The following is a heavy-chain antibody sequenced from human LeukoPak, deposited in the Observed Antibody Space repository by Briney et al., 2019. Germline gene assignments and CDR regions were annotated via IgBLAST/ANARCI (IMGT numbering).Heavy chain of an antibody. V-gene: IGHV3-23*01. J-gene: IGHJ6*02. D-gene: IGHD4-17*01. Sequence: GGSLRLSCAASGITFSNYAMSWVRQAPGKGLEWVSAISSGGDGTFYADSVKGRFTISRDNSKNTLYLQMNSLRAEDTAVYYCAKDYGDYYYYYGMDVWGQGTTVTVSS. CDR3: AKDYGDYYYYYGMDV. CDR1: GITFSNYA. CDR2: ISSGGDGT.